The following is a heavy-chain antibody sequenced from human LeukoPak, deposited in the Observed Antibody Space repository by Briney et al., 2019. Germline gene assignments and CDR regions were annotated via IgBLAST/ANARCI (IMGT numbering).Heavy chain of an antibody. D-gene: IGHD6-13*01. CDR2: ISYDGSNK. Sequence: GGSLRLSCAASGFTFSSYAMHWVRQAPGKGLEWVAVISYDGSNKYYADSVKGRFTISRDNSKNTLYLQMNSLRAEDTAVYYCARVNSSSWYWGYYFDYWGQGTLVTVSS. CDR1: GFTFSSYA. J-gene: IGHJ4*02. V-gene: IGHV3-30-3*01. CDR3: ARVNSSSWYWGYYFDY.